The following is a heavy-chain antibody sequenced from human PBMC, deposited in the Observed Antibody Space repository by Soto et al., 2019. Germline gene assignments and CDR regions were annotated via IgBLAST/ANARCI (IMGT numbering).Heavy chain of an antibody. J-gene: IGHJ4*02. V-gene: IGHV3-23*01. Sequence: GGSLRLSCAASGFTFSSYAMSWVRQAPGKGLEWVSAISGSGGSTYYADSVKGRFTISRDNSKNTLYLQMNSLRAEDTAVYYCANPRRDYYDSSGYYPFDYWGQGTLVTVSS. CDR3: ANPRRDYYDSSGYYPFDY. CDR2: ISGSGGST. D-gene: IGHD3-22*01. CDR1: GFTFSSYA.